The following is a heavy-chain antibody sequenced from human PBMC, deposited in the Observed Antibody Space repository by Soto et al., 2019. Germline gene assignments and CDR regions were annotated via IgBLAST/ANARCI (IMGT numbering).Heavy chain of an antibody. D-gene: IGHD4-17*01. CDR1: GFTFSSYA. V-gene: IGHV3-23*01. Sequence: GGSLRLSCAASGFTFSSYAMSWVRQAPGKGLEWVSAISGSGGSTYYADSVKGRFTISRDNSKNTLYLQMNSLRAEDTAVYYCASQTEKTVTTGYWGQGTLVTVSS. J-gene: IGHJ4*02. CDR2: ISGSGGST. CDR3: ASQTEKTVTTGY.